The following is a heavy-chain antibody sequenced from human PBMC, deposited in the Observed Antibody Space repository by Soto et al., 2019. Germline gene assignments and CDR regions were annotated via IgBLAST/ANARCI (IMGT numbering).Heavy chain of an antibody. CDR2: IDPSDSYT. D-gene: IGHD2-15*01. V-gene: IGHV5-10-1*01. CDR3: ARSGRNIDY. Sequence: GESLKISCKSSGYGFPNYWIGWVRQMPGKGLEWMGRIDPSDSYTNYSPSFQGHVTISADKSISTAYLQWSSLKASDTAMYYCARSGRNIDYWGQGTLVTVSS. J-gene: IGHJ4*02. CDR1: GYGFPNYW.